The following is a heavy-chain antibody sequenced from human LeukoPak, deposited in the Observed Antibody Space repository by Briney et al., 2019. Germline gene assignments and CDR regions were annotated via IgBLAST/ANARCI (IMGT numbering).Heavy chain of an antibody. Sequence: SETLSLTCTVSGGSISSGDYYWSWLRQPPGKGLEWIGYIYYSGSIYYNSSLKSRVTISLDTSKNQFSLKLSSVTAADTAVYYCASRTYYYDSSGPFNWFDPWGQGTLVTVSS. J-gene: IGHJ5*02. V-gene: IGHV4-30-4*08. CDR3: ASRTYYYDSSGPFNWFDP. CDR1: GGSISSGDYY. CDR2: IYYSGSI. D-gene: IGHD3-22*01.